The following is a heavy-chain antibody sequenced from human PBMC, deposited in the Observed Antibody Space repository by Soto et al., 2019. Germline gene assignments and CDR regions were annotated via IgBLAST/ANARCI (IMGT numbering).Heavy chain of an antibody. V-gene: IGHV1-18*01. CDR1: GYDFTTYG. CDR2: ISAHNGNT. Sequence: QVHLVQSGAEVKKHGASVKVSCKGSGYDFTTYGITWVRQAPGQGLEWMAWISAHNGNTDYAQKLQGSVTVTRDTSTSTAYMELRSLRTDDTAVYYCARGRYGDYWGQGALVTVSS. J-gene: IGHJ4*02. D-gene: IGHD1-1*01. CDR3: ARGRYGDY.